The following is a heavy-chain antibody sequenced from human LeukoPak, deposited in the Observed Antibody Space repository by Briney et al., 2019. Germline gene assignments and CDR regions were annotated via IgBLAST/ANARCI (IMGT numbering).Heavy chain of an antibody. CDR1: GFTFDDYG. D-gene: IGHD3-22*01. J-gene: IGHJ4*02. Sequence: PGGSLRLSCAASGFTFDDYGMSWVRQAPGKGLEWVSGINWNGGSTGYADSVKGRFTISRDSGKNSLYLLMNSLRVEDTAVYYCARAVGSSGCDYWGQGTLVTVSS. CDR3: ARAVGSSGCDY. CDR2: INWNGGST. V-gene: IGHV3-20*04.